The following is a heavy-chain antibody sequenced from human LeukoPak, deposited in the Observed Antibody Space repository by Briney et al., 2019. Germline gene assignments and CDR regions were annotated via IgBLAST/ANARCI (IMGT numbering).Heavy chain of an antibody. J-gene: IGHJ4*02. CDR2: IYYSGGA. D-gene: IGHD7-27*01. CDR1: GGSISSYY. V-gene: IGHV4-59*01. CDR3: AGGKTGDPFPFDY. Sequence: SEALSLTCTVSGGSISSYYWSWIRQTPGKGLEWIGYIYYSGGANYNPSLTSRVTISVDTSMHKFSLRLSSVIAADTAVSYIAGGKTGDPFPFDYWGQGTLVTVSS.